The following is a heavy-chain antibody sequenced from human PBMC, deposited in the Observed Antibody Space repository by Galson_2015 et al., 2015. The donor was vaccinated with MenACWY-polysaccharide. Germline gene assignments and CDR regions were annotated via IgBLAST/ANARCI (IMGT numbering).Heavy chain of an antibody. J-gene: IGHJ3*01. CDR3: AREGSRIVFHAFDV. CDR1: GLKFSGSG. V-gene: IGHV3-33*01. D-gene: IGHD3-10*02. Sequence: LRLSCAASGLKFSGSGMHWVRQAPGKGLEWVAVIQYDGSQKQYIDSVKGRFTISRDNSKNTLYLEMNSLRAEDTALYYCAREGSRIVFHAFDVWGQGTMVIVSS. CDR2: IQYDGSQK.